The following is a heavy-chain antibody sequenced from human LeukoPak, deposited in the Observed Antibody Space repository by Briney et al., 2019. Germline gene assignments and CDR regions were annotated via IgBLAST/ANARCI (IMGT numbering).Heavy chain of an antibody. D-gene: IGHD4-17*01. CDR3: ARESVTLLNWFDP. V-gene: IGHV4-4*07. Sequence: SETLSLTCTVSGGSISSYYWSWIRQPAGKGLGWIGRIYSSGSTNYNPSLKSRVTISLDTSKNQFSLKLSSVTAADTAVYYCARESVTLLNWFDPWGQGTLVTVSS. J-gene: IGHJ5*02. CDR2: IYSSGST. CDR1: GGSISSYY.